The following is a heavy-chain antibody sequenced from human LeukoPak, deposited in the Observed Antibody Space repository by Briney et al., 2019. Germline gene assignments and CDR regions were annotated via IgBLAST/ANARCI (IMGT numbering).Heavy chain of an antibody. CDR1: GGSISSYY. V-gene: IGHV4-59*01. Sequence: PSETVSLTCTVSGGSISSYYWSWIRQPPGMGLVWIGYIYYSGSTNYNPSLKSRVTISVDTSKNQFSLKLSSVTAADTAVYYCARDTGLQYYYYYMDVWGKGTTVTVSS. J-gene: IGHJ6*03. CDR2: IYYSGST. CDR3: ARDTGLQYYYYYMDV. D-gene: IGHD4-11*01.